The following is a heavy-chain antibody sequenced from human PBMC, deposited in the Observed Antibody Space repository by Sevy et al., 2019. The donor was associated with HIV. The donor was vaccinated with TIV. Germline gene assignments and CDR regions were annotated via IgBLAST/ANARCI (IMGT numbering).Heavy chain of an antibody. CDR3: ARGTRYFDWLRYYYYGMDV. V-gene: IGHV1-8*01. CDR1: GYTFTSYD. D-gene: IGHD3-9*01. Sequence: ASVKVSCKASGYTFTSYDINWVRQATGQGLEWMGLMNPNSGNTGYAQKFQGRVTMTRNTSISTAYMELSSLRSEDTAVYYCARGTRYFDWLRYYYYGMDVWGQGTTVTVSS. CDR2: MNPNSGNT. J-gene: IGHJ6*02.